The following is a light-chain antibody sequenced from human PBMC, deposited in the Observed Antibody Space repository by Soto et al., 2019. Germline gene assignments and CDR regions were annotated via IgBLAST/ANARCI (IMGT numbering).Light chain of an antibody. V-gene: IGKV1-39*01. Sequence: DIQMTQSPSSLSASVGDRVTITCRTSQTITTSLNWYRQKPGKAPDLLIYAASSLQSGIPSRFGGRGSGTDFTLTITGLQPGDFATYYCQQNYSLPITFGQGTRLEIK. CDR3: QQNYSLPIT. J-gene: IGKJ5*01. CDR1: QTITTS. CDR2: AAS.